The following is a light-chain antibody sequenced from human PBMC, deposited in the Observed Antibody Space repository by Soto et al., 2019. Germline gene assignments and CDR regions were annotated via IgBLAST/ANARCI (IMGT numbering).Light chain of an antibody. CDR1: SSNIGNNY. Sequence: QSVLAQPPSVSAAPGQMVTISCSGSSSNIGNNYVSWYQQLPGTAPKLLIYDNNKRPSGIPDRFSGSKSGTSATLGITGLQTGDEADYYCGTWDSSLSAEIFGGGTKVTVL. CDR2: DNN. J-gene: IGLJ2*01. V-gene: IGLV1-51*01. CDR3: GTWDSSLSAEI.